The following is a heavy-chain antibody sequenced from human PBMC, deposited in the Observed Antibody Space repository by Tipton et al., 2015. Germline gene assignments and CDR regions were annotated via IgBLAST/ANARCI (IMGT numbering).Heavy chain of an antibody. V-gene: IGHV4-39*07. J-gene: IGHJ4*02. CDR3: ARLWSYDFWSATSYSFDY. CDR2: IYYSGST. CDR1: GGSFNHSPYY. D-gene: IGHD3-3*01. Sequence: TLSLTCTVSGGSFNHSPYYWGWIRQPPGKGLEWIGSIYYSGSTNYNPSLKSRVTISVDTSKNQFSLKLSSVTAADTALYHCARLWSYDFWSATSYSFDYWGQGTLVTVSS.